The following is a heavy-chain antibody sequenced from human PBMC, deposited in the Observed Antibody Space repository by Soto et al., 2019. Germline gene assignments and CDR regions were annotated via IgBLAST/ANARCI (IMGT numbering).Heavy chain of an antibody. CDR3: ATSRSSGYYYSYFDY. D-gene: IGHD3-22*01. J-gene: IGHJ4*02. Sequence: ASVKVSCKASGYTFTSYGISWVRQAPGQGLEWMGWISAYNGNTNYAQKLQGRVTMTTDTSTSTAYMELRSLRSDDTAVYYCATSRSSGYYYSYFDYWGQGTLVTVSS. CDR1: GYTFTSYG. CDR2: ISAYNGNT. V-gene: IGHV1-18*01.